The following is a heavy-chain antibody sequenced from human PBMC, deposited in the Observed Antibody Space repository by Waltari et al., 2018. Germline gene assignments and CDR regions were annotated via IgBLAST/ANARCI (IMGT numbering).Heavy chain of an antibody. Sequence: EVQLVESGGGLVQPGGSLRLSCAASGFTFSSYAMSWVRQAPGKGLEWVSAISGSGGSTYYADSVKGRFTISRDNSKNTLYLQMNSLRAEDTAVYYCAKDYEDTAMPNPFLAFDIWGQGTMVTVSS. CDR3: AKDYEDTAMPNPFLAFDI. CDR2: ISGSGGST. CDR1: GFTFSSYA. D-gene: IGHD5-18*01. V-gene: IGHV3-23*04. J-gene: IGHJ3*02.